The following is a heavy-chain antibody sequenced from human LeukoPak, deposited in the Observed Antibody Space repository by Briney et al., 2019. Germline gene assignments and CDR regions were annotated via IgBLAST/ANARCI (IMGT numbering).Heavy chain of an antibody. CDR2: MHYSGST. Sequence: SETLSLTCTVSGGSISTYYWSWIRQPPGKGLEWIGYMHYSGSTNYNPSLKSRVTISLDTSKNQFSLKLSSVTAADTAVYYCARDLEGRDGYNNDYYYYMDVWGKGTTVTISS. D-gene: IGHD5-24*01. CDR1: GGSISTYY. V-gene: IGHV4-59*12. J-gene: IGHJ6*03. CDR3: ARDLEGRDGYNNDYYYYMDV.